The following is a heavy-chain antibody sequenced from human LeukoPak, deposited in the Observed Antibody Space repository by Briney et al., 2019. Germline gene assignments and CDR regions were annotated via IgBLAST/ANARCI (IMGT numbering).Heavy chain of an antibody. V-gene: IGHV4-39*01. CDR1: GGSISSSSYY. CDR3: ATSGYDTSPEY. J-gene: IGHJ4*02. Sequence: KPSETLSLTCTVSGGSISSSSYYWGWIRQPPGTGLEWIGSIYYSGSTYYNPSLKSRVTISVDTSKNQFSLKLSSVTVGDTAVYYCATSGYDTSPEYWGQGTLVTVSS. D-gene: IGHD5-12*01. CDR2: IYYSGST.